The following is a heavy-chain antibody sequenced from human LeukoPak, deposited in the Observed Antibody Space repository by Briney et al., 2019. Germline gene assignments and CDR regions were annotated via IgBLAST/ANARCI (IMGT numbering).Heavy chain of an antibody. J-gene: IGHJ3*02. CDR3: ARSAFLTDI. V-gene: IGHV4-59*01. Sequence: SETLSLTCTVSGGSISSYYRSWIRQPPGKGLEWIGYIYYSGSTNYNPSLKSRVTISVDTSKNQFSLKLSSVTAADTAVYYCARSAFLTDIWGQGTMVTVSS. D-gene: IGHD4/OR15-4a*01. CDR2: IYYSGST. CDR1: GGSISSYY.